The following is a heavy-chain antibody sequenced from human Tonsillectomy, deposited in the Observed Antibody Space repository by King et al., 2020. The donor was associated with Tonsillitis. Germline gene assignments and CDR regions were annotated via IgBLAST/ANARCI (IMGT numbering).Heavy chain of an antibody. CDR3: ARGGAGYSSSGAFDI. Sequence: VQLQESGPGLVKPSETLSLTCTVSGGSISSYYWSWIRQPPGKGLEWIGYIYYSGSTNYNPSLKSRVTISVDTSKNQFSLKLSSVTAADTAVYYCARGGAGYSSSGAFDIWGQGTMVTVSS. V-gene: IGHV4-59*01. CDR2: IYYSGST. CDR1: GGSISSYY. D-gene: IGHD6-13*01. J-gene: IGHJ3*02.